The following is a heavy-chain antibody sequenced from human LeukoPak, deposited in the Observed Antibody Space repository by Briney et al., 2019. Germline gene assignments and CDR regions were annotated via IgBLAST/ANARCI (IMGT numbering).Heavy chain of an antibody. D-gene: IGHD3-16*02. Sequence: ASVKVSCKASGYTFTGYYMHWVRQAPGQGLEWMGWINPNSGGTNYAQKFQGRVTMTRDTSISTAYMELSTLRSDDTAVYFCARGTPRIVNPNPNPIAQDYWGQGTLVTVSS. V-gene: IGHV1-2*02. J-gene: IGHJ4*02. CDR3: ARGTPRIVNPNPNPIAQDY. CDR2: INPNSGGT. CDR1: GYTFTGYY.